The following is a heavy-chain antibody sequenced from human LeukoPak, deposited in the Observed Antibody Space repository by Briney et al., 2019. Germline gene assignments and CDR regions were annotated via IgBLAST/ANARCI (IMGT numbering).Heavy chain of an antibody. D-gene: IGHD2-2*02. V-gene: IGHV3-23*01. CDR2: VSDSGGST. CDR1: GITLSNYG. CDR3: AKASNNYCSSTSCYIWYYYYMDV. J-gene: IGHJ6*03. Sequence: GGSLRLSCAVSGITLSNYGMSWVRQAPGKGLEWVAGVSDSGGSTNYADSVKGRFTISRDNSKNTLYLQMNSLRAEDTAVYYCAKASNNYCSSTSCYIWYYYYMDVWGKGTTVTVSS.